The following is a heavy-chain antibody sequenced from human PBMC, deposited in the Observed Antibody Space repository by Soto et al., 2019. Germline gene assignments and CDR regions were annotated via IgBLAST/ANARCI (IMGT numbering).Heavy chain of an antibody. V-gene: IGHV1-3*01. CDR3: ASPLESHCSGGSCYSLYY. CDR2: INAGNGNT. D-gene: IGHD2-15*01. J-gene: IGHJ4*02. Sequence: ASVKVSCKASGYTFTSYAMHWVRQAPGQRLEWMGWINAGNGNTKYSQKFQGRVTITRDTSASTAYMELSSLRSEDTAVYYCASPLESHCSGGSCYSLYYWGQGTLVTVSS. CDR1: GYTFTSYA.